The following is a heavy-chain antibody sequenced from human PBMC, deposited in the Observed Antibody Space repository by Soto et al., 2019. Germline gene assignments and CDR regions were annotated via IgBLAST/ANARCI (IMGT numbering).Heavy chain of an antibody. CDR1: GFTFSTYA. CDR2: ISASGGST. Sequence: EVQLLESGGGLVQPGGSLRLSCAASGFTFSTYAMSWVRLAPGRGLEWVSVISASGGSTFYADSVKGRCTVSSDNSRNTLYLQVISLRVEDTAVYYCAKDLRTSTNYNYGMDVWCQGTTVTVSS. CDR3: AKDLRTSTNYNYGMDV. J-gene: IGHJ6*02. V-gene: IGHV3-23*01.